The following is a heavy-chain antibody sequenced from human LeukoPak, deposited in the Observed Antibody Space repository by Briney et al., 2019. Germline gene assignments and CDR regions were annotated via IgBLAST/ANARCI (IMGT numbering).Heavy chain of an antibody. Sequence: ETLSLTCTVSGGSISSSNYFWGWVRQAPGKGLEWVSYIRSSGSTIYYSESVKGRFTISRDNAKNSLYLQMNSLRAEDTAVYYCARDLLEPDYYYYGMDVWGQGTTVTVSS. CDR1: GGSISSSNY. J-gene: IGHJ6*02. CDR3: ARDLLEPDYYYYGMDV. CDR2: IRSSGSTI. D-gene: IGHD5-24*01. V-gene: IGHV3-48*04.